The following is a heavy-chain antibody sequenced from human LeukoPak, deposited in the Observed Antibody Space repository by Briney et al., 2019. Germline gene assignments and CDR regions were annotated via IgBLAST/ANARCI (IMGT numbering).Heavy chain of an antibody. Sequence: PGGSLRLSCAASGFTVSSNFMSWVRQAPGKGLEWVSVIYSGGNTYYADSVKGRFTISRHNSKNTLYLQMNSLRAEDTAVYYCARVGSAMVTDYYGMDVWGQGTTVTVSS. CDR2: IYSGGNT. CDR3: ARVGSAMVTDYYGMDV. J-gene: IGHJ6*02. CDR1: GFTVSSNF. V-gene: IGHV3-53*04. D-gene: IGHD5-18*01.